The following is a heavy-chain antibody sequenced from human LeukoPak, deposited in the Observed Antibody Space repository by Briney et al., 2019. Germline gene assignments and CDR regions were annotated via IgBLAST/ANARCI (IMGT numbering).Heavy chain of an antibody. CDR2: INHSGST. V-gene: IGHV4-34*01. Sequence: SETLSLTCAVYGGSFSGYHWSWIRQPPGKGLEWIGEINHSGSTNYNPSLKSRVTISVDTSKNQFSLKLSSVTAADTAVYYCARRRGIVVVPAAIRRGDWFDPWGQGTLVTVSS. J-gene: IGHJ5*02. D-gene: IGHD2-2*02. CDR3: ARRRGIVVVPAAIRRGDWFDP. CDR1: GGSFSGYH.